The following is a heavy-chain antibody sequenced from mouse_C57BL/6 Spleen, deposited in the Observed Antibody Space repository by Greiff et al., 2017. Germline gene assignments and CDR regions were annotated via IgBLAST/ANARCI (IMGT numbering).Heavy chain of an antibody. D-gene: IGHD1-1*01. CDR1: GFNIKHTY. V-gene: IGHV14-3*01. CDR2: IDPANGNT. Sequence: VHVKQSVAELVRPGASVKLSCTASGFNIKHTYMHWVKQRPEQGLEWIGRIDPANGNTKYAPKFQGKATITADTSSNTAYLQLSSLTSEDTAIYYCATYYGSSYGYFDVWGKGTTVTVSS. CDR3: ATYYGSSYGYFDV. J-gene: IGHJ1*03.